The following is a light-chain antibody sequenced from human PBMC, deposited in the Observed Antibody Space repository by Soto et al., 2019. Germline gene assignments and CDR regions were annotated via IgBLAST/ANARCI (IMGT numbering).Light chain of an antibody. CDR2: GNS. CDR3: QSYDSSFYV. CDR1: SSNIGAGYD. J-gene: IGLJ1*01. Sequence: QSVLTQPPSVSGAPGQRVTISCTGSSSNIGAGYDVHWYQQLPGTAPKLLIYGNSNRPSGVPDRFSGSKSGPSASLAITGLQAEDEADYYCQSYDSSFYVFGTGTKLTVL. V-gene: IGLV1-40*01.